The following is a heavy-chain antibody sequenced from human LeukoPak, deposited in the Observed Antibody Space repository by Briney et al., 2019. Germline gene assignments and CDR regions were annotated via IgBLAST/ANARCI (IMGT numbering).Heavy chain of an antibody. Sequence: MVWINPNSGGTNYAQKFQGRVTMTRDTSISTAYMELSRLRSDDTAVYYCAKYYYDSSGYDYWGQGTLVTVSS. J-gene: IGHJ4*02. V-gene: IGHV1-2*02. D-gene: IGHD3-22*01. CDR3: AKYYYDSSGYDY. CDR2: INPNSGGT.